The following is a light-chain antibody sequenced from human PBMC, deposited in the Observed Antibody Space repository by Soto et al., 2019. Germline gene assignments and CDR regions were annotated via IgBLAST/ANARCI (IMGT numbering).Light chain of an antibody. Sequence: IGMTRSPATLSVSPVERSTLSCRASQTIYSNVAWYQQRPGQAPRLLIYGASSRATGVPDRFSGRGSGADFTLTISRLEPEDFAVYYCQQWGSSLTFGPGTKVDIK. CDR1: QTIYSN. CDR2: GAS. CDR3: QQWGSSLT. J-gene: IGKJ3*01. V-gene: IGKV3-20*01.